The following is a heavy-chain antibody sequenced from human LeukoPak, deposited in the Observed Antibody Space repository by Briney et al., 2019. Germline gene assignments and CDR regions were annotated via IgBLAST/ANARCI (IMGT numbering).Heavy chain of an antibody. CDR2: IYHSGST. CDR1: GYSISSGYY. CDR3: ARVAVAGREYFQH. D-gene: IGHD6-19*01. J-gene: IGHJ1*01. Sequence: SETLSLTCAVSGYSISSGYYWGWIRQPPGKGLEWIGSIYHSGSTYYNPSLKSRVTISVDTSKNQFSLKLSSVTAADTAVYYCARVAVAGREYFQHWGQGTLVTVSS. V-gene: IGHV4-38-2*01.